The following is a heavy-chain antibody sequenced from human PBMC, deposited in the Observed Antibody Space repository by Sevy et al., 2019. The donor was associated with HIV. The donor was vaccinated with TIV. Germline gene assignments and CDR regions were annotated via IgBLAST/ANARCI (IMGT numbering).Heavy chain of an antibody. D-gene: IGHD3-22*01. V-gene: IGHV5-51*01. Sequence: GESLKISCKGSGYSFTSYWIGWVRQMPGKGLEWMGLIYPHYSDTKYSPSFRGQVTISADKSINTAYLQWSGLKASDTAMYYCARLYYDASDYPDSWGQRTLVTVSS. CDR2: IYPHYSDT. CDR3: ARLYYDASDYPDS. J-gene: IGHJ4*02. CDR1: GYSFTSYW.